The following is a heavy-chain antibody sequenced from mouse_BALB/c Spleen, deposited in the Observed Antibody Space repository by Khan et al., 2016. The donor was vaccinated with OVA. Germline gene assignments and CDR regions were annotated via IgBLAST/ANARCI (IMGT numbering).Heavy chain of an antibody. V-gene: IGHV1-4*01. CDR3: ARRTTGYALDY. D-gene: IGHD2-14*01. Sequence: QVRLQQSGAELARPAASVKMSCKASGYTFTSHTMHWVKQRPGQGLEWIGYINPRSGYTNYSQKFNDKATLTTDKSSSPAYMQLSSLTSEDSAVYCCARRTTGYALDYWGQGTSVTVSS. CDR1: GYTFTSHT. CDR2: INPRSGYT. J-gene: IGHJ4*01.